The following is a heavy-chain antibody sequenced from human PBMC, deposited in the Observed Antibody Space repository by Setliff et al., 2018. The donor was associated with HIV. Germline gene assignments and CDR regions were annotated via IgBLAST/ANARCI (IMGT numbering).Heavy chain of an antibody. Sequence: PSETLSLTCTVTGGSISSGGFYWTWIRQHPGKGLEWIGYIYNTGSTYHSPSLKSRLTISVDTSKNQFSVKLNSVTAADTAVYYCARSKISGSNHETYGFDVWGQGTTVTVSS. CDR3: ARSKISGSNHETYGFDV. CDR2: IYNTGST. CDR1: GGSISSGGFY. V-gene: IGHV4-31*03. D-gene: IGHD1-26*01. J-gene: IGHJ6*02.